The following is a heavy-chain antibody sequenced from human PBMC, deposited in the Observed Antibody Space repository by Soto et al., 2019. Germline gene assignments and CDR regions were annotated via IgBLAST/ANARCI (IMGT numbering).Heavy chain of an antibody. J-gene: IGHJ4*02. CDR3: ARVRYYYGSGSYYLKYYFDY. V-gene: IGHV4-59*01. D-gene: IGHD3-10*01. CDR2: IYYSGST. CDR1: GGSISSYY. Sequence: SETLSLTCTVSGGSISSYYWSWIRQPPGKGLEWIGYIYYSGSTNYNPSLKSRVTISVDTPKNQFSLKLSSVTAADKAVYYCARVRYYYGSGSYYLKYYFDYWGQGTLVTVSS.